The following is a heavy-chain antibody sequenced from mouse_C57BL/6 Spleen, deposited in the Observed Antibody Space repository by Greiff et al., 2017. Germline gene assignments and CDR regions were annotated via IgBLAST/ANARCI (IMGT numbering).Heavy chain of an antibody. Sequence: QVQLQQSGPELVKPGASVKISCQASGYAFSSSWMNWVKQRPGKGLEWIGRIYPGDGDTNYNGKFKGKATLTADKSSSTAYMQLSSLTSEDSAVYFCAREDDGYWFAYWGQGTLGTVSA. V-gene: IGHV1-82*01. CDR3: AREDDGYWFAY. D-gene: IGHD2-3*01. J-gene: IGHJ3*01. CDR1: GYAFSSSW. CDR2: IYPGDGDT.